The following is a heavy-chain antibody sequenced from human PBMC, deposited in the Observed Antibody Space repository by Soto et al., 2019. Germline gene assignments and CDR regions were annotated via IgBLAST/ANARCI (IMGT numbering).Heavy chain of an antibody. CDR2: FDPEDGET. V-gene: IGHV1-24*01. J-gene: IGHJ6*02. D-gene: IGHD2-15*01. CDR1: GYTLTELS. CDR3: ATCEGVVATYYYYGMDF. Sequence: ASVKVSCKVSGYTLTELSMHWERQAPGKGLEWMGGFDPEDGETSYAQKYQGRVTMTEDTSTDTAYMELSSLRSEDTAVYYCATCEGVVATYYYYGMDFWGQGTTVTVSS.